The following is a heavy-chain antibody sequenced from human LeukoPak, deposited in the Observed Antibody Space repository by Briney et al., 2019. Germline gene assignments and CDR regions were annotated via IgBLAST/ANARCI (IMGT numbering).Heavy chain of an antibody. CDR2: ISSNGGST. D-gene: IGHD3-10*01. Sequence: LPGGSLRLSCSASGFTFSRYAMHWVRQAPGKGLEYVSAISSNGGSTYYADSMKGRFTISRDNSRNTLHLQMSSLRVEDTAVYYCVKDSSSGSYFDYWGQGTLVTVSS. V-gene: IGHV3-64D*06. J-gene: IGHJ4*02. CDR1: GFTFSRYA. CDR3: VKDSSSGSYFDY.